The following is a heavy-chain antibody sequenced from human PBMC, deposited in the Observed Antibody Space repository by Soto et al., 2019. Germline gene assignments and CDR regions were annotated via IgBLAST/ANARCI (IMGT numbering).Heavy chain of an antibody. CDR2: IHPSGQPI. CDR1: GFTFSSSE. CDR3: ARRVSR. D-gene: IGHD3-10*01. J-gene: IGHJ3*01. Sequence: GALRLSCAVSGFTFSSSEMYWVRQAPGKGLEWISYIHPSGQPIFYADSVKGRFTISRDNANNSLFLQMNSLRAEDTAVYYCARRVSRWGQGTMVTVS. V-gene: IGHV3-48*03.